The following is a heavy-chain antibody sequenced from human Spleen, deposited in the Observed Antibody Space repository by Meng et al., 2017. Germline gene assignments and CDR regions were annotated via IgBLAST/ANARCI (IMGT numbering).Heavy chain of an antibody. CDR3: ASLDQLDTGFDF. Sequence: SCAASGFTVSSNEMSWVRQAPGKGLEWVSFISGDSTYYADSGKGRFTISRDNSKNTLHLQLNSLRADDSALYYCASLDQLDTGFDFWGHGTLVTVSS. V-gene: IGHV3-38-3*01. J-gene: IGHJ4*01. CDR2: ISGDST. D-gene: IGHD2-2*01. CDR1: GFTVSSNE.